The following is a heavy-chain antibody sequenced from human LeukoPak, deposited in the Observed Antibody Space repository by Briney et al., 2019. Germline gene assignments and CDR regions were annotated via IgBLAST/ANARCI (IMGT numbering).Heavy chain of an antibody. J-gene: IGHJ4*02. Sequence: GGSLRLSCAASGFTFSSYWMHWVRQAPGKGLVWVSRINSDGSSTSYADSVKGRFTISRDNAENTLYLQMNSLRAEDTAVYYYARETQWLTYYFDYWGQGTLVTVSS. CDR2: INSDGSST. CDR1: GFTFSSYW. CDR3: ARETQWLTYYFDY. V-gene: IGHV3-74*01. D-gene: IGHD6-19*01.